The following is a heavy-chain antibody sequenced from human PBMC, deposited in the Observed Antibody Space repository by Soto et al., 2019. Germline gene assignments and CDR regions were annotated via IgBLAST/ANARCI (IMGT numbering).Heavy chain of an antibody. CDR3: ARGGVDCSGGSCYSPNNYYYYYGMDG. CDR2: IIPIFGTA. V-gene: IGHV1-69*13. D-gene: IGHD2-15*01. CDR1: GGTFSSYA. J-gene: IGHJ6*02. Sequence: ASVKVSCKASGGTFSSYAISWVRQAPGQGLEWMGGIIPIFGTANYAQKFQGRVTITADESTSTAYMELSSLRSEDTAVYYCARGGVDCSGGSCYSPNNYYYYYGMDGWGQGTTVTVSS.